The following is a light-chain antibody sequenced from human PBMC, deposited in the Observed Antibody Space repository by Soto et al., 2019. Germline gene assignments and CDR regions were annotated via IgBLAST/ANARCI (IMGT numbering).Light chain of an antibody. Sequence: EIVLTQSPGTLSLSPGDGATLSCRASQSVSSTYLAWYQQKPGQAPRLLIYGASNRATGIPDRFRGSGSGTDFTLTISRPGPEDFAVYYCQQYGCSITFGQGTRLEIE. J-gene: IGKJ5*01. V-gene: IGKV3-20*01. CDR2: GAS. CDR3: QQYGCSIT. CDR1: QSVSSTY.